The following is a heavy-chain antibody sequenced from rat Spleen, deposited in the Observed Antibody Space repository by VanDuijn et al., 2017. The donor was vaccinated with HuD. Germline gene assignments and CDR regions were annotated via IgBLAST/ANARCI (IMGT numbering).Heavy chain of an antibody. Sequence: EVELVESGGGLVQPGRSMKLSCVASGLTFSNSGMAWVRQAPTKGLEWVASISPSGGSTYYPDSVKGRFTISRDNAKSTQYLQMDSLRSEDTATYYCATGGLRRVYGYFDYWGQGVMVTVSS. J-gene: IGHJ2*01. CDR2: ISPSGGST. D-gene: IGHD1-11*01. CDR3: ATGGLRRVYGYFDY. CDR1: GLTFSNSG. V-gene: IGHV5-19*01.